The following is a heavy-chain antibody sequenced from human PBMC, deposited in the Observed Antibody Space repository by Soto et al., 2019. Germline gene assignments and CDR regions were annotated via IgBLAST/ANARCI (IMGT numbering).Heavy chain of an antibody. Sequence: EVQLVESGGGLVQPGGSLRLSCAASGFTFSTYWMNWVRQAPGKGLEWVANIKEDGSEEYYVDSVKGRFTISRDNAKNSLFLDMNSLRGEDTAVYYCARDWGAPGRGSAFGYYYPFGMDVWGQGTTVTVPS. CDR1: GFTFSTYW. CDR3: ARDWGAPGRGSAFGYYYPFGMDV. D-gene: IGHD3-16*01. J-gene: IGHJ6*02. V-gene: IGHV3-7*05. CDR2: IKEDGSEE.